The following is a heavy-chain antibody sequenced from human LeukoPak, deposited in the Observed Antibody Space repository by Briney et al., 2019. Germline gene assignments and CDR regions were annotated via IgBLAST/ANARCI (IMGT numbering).Heavy chain of an antibody. D-gene: IGHD3-16*01. CDR1: GLTIRDNY. CDR2: IYSGGRT. J-gene: IGHJ3*02. Sequence: PGGSLRLSCAASGLTIRDNYMSWVRQAPGKGLEWVSVIYSGGRTYYADSVKGRFTISRDNSKNTLNLQMNSLRAEDTAVYYCARSGTGGVAFDIWGQGTMVTVSS. V-gene: IGHV3-66*01. CDR3: ARSGTGGVAFDI.